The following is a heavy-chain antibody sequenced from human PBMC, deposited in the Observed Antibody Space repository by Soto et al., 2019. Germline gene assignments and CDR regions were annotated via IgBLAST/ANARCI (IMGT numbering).Heavy chain of an antibody. Sequence: GASVKVSCKASGGTFSSYTISWVRQAPGQGLEWMGRIIPILGIANYAQKFQGRVTITADESTSTAYMELSSPRSEDTAVYYCARSTTYYYYMDVWGKGTTVTVSS. CDR3: ARSTTYYYYMDV. CDR2: IIPILGIA. D-gene: IGHD1-1*01. CDR1: GGTFSSYT. V-gene: IGHV1-69*02. J-gene: IGHJ6*03.